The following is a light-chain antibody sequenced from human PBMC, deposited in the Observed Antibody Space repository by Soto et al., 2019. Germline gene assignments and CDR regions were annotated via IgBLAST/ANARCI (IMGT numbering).Light chain of an antibody. Sequence: EIVVTQSPATLSVSPGESATLSCRATQTLSGNLAWYQQKPGQAPRLLIYGASSRAIAIPARFSGSGSGTEFTLTISCLESEDFGVYYCHQYNGWPRTFGQGNKVDI. V-gene: IGKV3-15*01. CDR1: QTLSGN. J-gene: IGKJ1*01. CDR2: GAS. CDR3: HQYNGWPRT.